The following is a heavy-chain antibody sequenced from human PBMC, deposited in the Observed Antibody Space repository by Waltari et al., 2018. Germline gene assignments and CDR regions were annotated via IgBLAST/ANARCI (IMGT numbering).Heavy chain of an antibody. Sequence: EGQLVESGGGFVQPGGSLRLPWEASGFSLTGYWVSGVRQAPGKGLEWVANIKQDGSEKNYVDSVKGRFTVSRDNAKKSLFLEMNSLRGEDTAVYYCARATYYYDNSGRGAFDIWGQGTRVTVSS. D-gene: IGHD3-22*01. CDR2: IKQDGSEK. J-gene: IGHJ3*02. CDR1: GFSLTGYW. V-gene: IGHV3-7*01. CDR3: ARATYYYDNSGRGAFDI.